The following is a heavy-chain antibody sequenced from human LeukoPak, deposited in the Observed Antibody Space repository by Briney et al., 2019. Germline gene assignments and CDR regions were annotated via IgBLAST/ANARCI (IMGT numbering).Heavy chain of an antibody. J-gene: IGHJ4*02. CDR3: AKGIDDSSGYPFDY. CDR1: GFTFSSYA. D-gene: IGHD3-22*01. CDR2: ISGSGGST. V-gene: IGHV3-23*01. Sequence: GGSLRLSCAASGFTFSSYAMSWVRQAPGKGLEWVSAISGSGGSTYYADSVKGRFTISRDNSKYTLYLQMNSLRAEDTAVYYCAKGIDDSSGYPFDYWGQGTLVTVSS.